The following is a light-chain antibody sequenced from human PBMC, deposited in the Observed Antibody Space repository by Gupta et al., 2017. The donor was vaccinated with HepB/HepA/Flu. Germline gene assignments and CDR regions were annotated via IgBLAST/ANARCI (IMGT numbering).Light chain of an antibody. CDR3: GTWHGNSKTQV. J-gene: IGLJ3*02. Sequence: QPVLTQPSSQSASSGASVRLTFMLNSGFSVGDFWIRWYQQKPGSPPRYLLFYQSDSKKGQGSGVPSRFSGSNDASANAGILRISGLQPEDEAVYYCGTWHGNSKTQVFGGGTKLTVL. CDR2: YQSDSKK. V-gene: IGLV5-52*01. CDR1: SGFSVGDFW.